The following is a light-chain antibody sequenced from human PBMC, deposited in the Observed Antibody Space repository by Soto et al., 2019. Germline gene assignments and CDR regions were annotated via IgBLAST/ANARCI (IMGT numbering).Light chain of an antibody. CDR2: SAS. V-gene: IGKV3-15*01. Sequence: EIAMTQSPATLSVSPGERATLSCRASQSVSSDLAWHHQKPGQAPRLLIYSASTRATGIPARFSGSGSGTEFTLTINSLQSEDFAVYYCQQYNNWPRTFGQGTKVDIK. J-gene: IGKJ1*01. CDR1: QSVSSD. CDR3: QQYNNWPRT.